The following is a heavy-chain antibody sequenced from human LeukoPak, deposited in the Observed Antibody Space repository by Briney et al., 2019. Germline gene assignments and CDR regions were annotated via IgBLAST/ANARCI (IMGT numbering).Heavy chain of an antibody. CDR3: ARANFDYVWGTYRNGDYYYAMDV. CDR2: ISSPGTYI. J-gene: IGHJ6*02. Sequence: PGGSLRLSCAASGFTFSSYGMHWVRQAPGKGLEWVSSISSPGTYIYYADSVKGRFTLSRDNAKNSLYLQMNSLRAEDTAVYYCARANFDYVWGTYRNGDYYYAMDVWGQGTTVTVSS. CDR1: GFTFSSYG. V-gene: IGHV3-21*01. D-gene: IGHD3-16*02.